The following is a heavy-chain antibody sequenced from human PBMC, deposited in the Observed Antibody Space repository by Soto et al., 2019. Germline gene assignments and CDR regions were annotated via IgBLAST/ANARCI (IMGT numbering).Heavy chain of an antibody. Sequence: QVQLVQSGAEVKKPGSSVKVSCKASGGTFSSYAISWVRQAPGQGLEWMGGIIPIFGTANYAQKFQGRVTITADKSTSSAYMELSSLRSEDTAVYYCATSMVRGVIYYYYGMDVWGQGTTVTVSS. CDR3: ATSMVRGVIYYYYGMDV. CDR1: GGTFSSYA. V-gene: IGHV1-69*14. J-gene: IGHJ6*02. D-gene: IGHD3-10*01. CDR2: IIPIFGTA.